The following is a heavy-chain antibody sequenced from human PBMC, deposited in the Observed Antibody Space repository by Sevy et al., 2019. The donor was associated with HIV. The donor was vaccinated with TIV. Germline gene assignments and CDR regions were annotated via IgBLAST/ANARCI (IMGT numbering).Heavy chain of an antibody. V-gene: IGHV4-59*11. CDR3: AGENAWGRGYS. D-gene: IGHD1-26*01. CDR2: IYYNGHI. CDR1: GGSSTSLY. J-gene: IGHJ4*02. Sequence: SETLSLTCTVSGGSSTSLYWNWIRQPPGKGLEWIANIYYNGHINYNPSLKSRFTLSLDTSKNQFSLRLSSVTAADTAMYYCAGENAWGRGYSWGQGPLVTVSS.